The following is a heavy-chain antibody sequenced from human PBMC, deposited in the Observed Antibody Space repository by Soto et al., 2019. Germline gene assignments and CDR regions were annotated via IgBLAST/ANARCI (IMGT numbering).Heavy chain of an antibody. CDR1: GFTFGSFG. V-gene: IGHV3-64D*06. CDR2: ISTNGGST. D-gene: IGHD3-22*01. J-gene: IGHJ4*02. Sequence: PVGSLRLSCSAFGFTFGSFGMHWVRQAPGKGLEYVSSISTNGGSTHYADSVKGRFTISRDNSKNTQYLQMSSLRADDTAVYYCVKGEYYYDSSGYYPFDYWGQGTLVNVSS. CDR3: VKGEYYYDSSGYYPFDY.